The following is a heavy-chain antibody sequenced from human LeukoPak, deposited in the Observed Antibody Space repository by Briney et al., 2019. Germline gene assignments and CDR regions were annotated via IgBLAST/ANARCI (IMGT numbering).Heavy chain of an antibody. J-gene: IGHJ6*02. CDR1: GFTFGKYW. Sequence: GGSLRLSCVASGFTFGKYWMSWVRQAPGKGLEWVAVISYDGSNKYYADSVKGRFTISRDNSKNTLYLQMNSLRAEDTAVYYCARFVENYYGMDVWGQGTMVTVS. CDR2: ISYDGSNK. D-gene: IGHD5-24*01. CDR3: ARFVENYYGMDV. V-gene: IGHV3-30-3*01.